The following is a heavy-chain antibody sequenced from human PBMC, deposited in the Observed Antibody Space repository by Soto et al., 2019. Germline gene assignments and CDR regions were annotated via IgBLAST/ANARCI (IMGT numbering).Heavy chain of an antibody. CDR3: ARGRVVGAASVSLDY. J-gene: IGHJ4*02. CDR2: TYYRSKWYN. D-gene: IGHD1-26*01. V-gene: IGHV6-1*01. Sequence: PSQTLSLTCAMSGDSVSSNSAALNWIRQSPSRGLEWLGRTYYRSKWYNDYAVPVKSRITINPDTSKNQFSLQLNSVTPEDTAVYYCARGRVVGAASVSLDYWGQGTLVTVSS. CDR1: GDSVSSNSAA.